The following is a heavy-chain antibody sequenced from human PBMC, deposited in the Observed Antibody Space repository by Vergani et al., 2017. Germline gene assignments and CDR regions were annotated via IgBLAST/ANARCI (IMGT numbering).Heavy chain of an antibody. Sequence: QVQLVESGGGLVKPGGSLRLSCAASGFTFSDYYMSWIRQAPGKGLEWVSYISSSSSYTNYADSVKGRFTISRDNAKNSLYLQMNSLSAEDTAVYYCARDRGWYSGRYYGFEQHWGQGTLVTVSS. CDR3: ARDRGWYSGRYYGFEQH. V-gene: IGHV3-11*06. D-gene: IGHD1-26*01. CDR1: GFTFSDYY. J-gene: IGHJ1*01. CDR2: ISSSSSYT.